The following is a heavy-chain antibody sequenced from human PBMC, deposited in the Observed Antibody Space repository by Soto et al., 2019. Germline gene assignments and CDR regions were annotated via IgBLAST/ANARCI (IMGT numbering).Heavy chain of an antibody. CDR3: ARASTSGGGDP. D-gene: IGHD1-26*01. CDR2: INHSGST. V-gene: IGHV4-34*01. Sequence: QVQLQQWGAGLLKPSETLSLTCAVYGGSFSGYYWSWIRQPPGKGLEWIGEINHSGSTNYNPSLKGRVTISVDTSKNQCSLKLSSVTAADTAVYYCARASTSGGGDPWGQGTLVTVSS. J-gene: IGHJ5*02. CDR1: GGSFSGYY.